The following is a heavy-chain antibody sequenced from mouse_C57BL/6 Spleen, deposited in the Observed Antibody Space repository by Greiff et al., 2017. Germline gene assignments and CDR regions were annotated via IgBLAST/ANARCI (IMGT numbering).Heavy chain of an antibody. V-gene: IGHV1-54*01. CDR2: INPGSGGT. CDR3: ARRGDLSMDY. CDR1: GYAFTNYL. Sequence: VQLQQSGAELVRPGTSVKVSCKASGYAFTNYLIEWVKQRPGQGLEWIGVINPGSGGTNYNEKFKGKATLTADKSSSTAYMQLSSLTSEDSAVYFCARRGDLSMDYWGQGTSVTVSS. J-gene: IGHJ4*01. D-gene: IGHD6-2*01.